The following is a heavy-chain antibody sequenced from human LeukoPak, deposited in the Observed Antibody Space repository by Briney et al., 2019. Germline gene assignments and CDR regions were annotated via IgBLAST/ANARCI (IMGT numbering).Heavy chain of an antibody. CDR2: VSGSGESI. V-gene: IGHV3-23*01. CDR3: AKSQPSAISWFDP. J-gene: IGHJ5*02. Sequence: AGESLKISCAASGFTFGSYAMNWVRQAPGKGLEWVSAVSGSGESIYYADSVKGRFTISRDNSKNTLYLQMNSLRAEDTAVYYCAKSQPSAISWFDPWGQGTLVTVSS. CDR1: GFTFGSYA. D-gene: IGHD2-2*02.